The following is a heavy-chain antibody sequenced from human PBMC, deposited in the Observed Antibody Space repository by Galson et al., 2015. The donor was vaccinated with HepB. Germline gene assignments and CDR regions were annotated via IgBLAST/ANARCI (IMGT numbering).Heavy chain of an antibody. CDR3: AREEDYYDSSGYSLDV. Sequence: SLRLSCATSGFTFSNSWMHWVRQAPGKGLVWVSRISSDGRSTTYAGSVKGRFTISRDNAKNTLYLQMNSLRGDDTAVYYCAREEDYYDSSGYSLDVWGQGTTVTVSS. J-gene: IGHJ6*02. D-gene: IGHD3-22*01. CDR1: GFTFSNSW. V-gene: IGHV3-74*01. CDR2: ISSDGRST.